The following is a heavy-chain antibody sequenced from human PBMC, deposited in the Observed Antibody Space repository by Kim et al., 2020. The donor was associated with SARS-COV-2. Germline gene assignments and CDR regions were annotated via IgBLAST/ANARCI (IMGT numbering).Heavy chain of an antibody. Sequence: ASVKVSCKASGYTFTNYAIQWVRQAPGQGLEWMGWINAGNGNINYSQKFQGRATLTWDTSASTAYMELRALTSEDTAVYYCARDLLHSGYDYWGQGTLVTVSS. CDR1: GYTFTNYA. J-gene: IGHJ4*02. CDR3: ARDLLHSGYDY. D-gene: IGHD5-12*01. V-gene: IGHV1-3*01. CDR2: INAGNGNI.